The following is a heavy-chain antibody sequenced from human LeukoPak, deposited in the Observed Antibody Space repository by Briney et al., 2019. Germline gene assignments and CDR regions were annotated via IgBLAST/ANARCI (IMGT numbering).Heavy chain of an antibody. J-gene: IGHJ4*02. CDR1: GYSFTSYW. D-gene: IGHD3-16*02. V-gene: IGHV5-51*01. CDR3: ARQTEFMITFGGVIVYYFDY. Sequence: PGESLKISCKGSGYSFTSYWIGWVRQMPGKGLEWMGIIYPGDSDTRYSPSFQGQVTISADKSISPAYLQWSSLKASDTAMYYCARQTEFMITFGGVIVYYFDYWGQGTLVTVSS. CDR2: IYPGDSDT.